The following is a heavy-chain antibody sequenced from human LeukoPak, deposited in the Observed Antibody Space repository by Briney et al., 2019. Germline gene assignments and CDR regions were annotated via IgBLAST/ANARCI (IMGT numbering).Heavy chain of an antibody. Sequence: SETLSLTCTVSGGSISSGGYYWSWIRQHPGKGLEWIGYIYYSGSAYYNPSLKSRVTISVDTSKNQFSLKLSSVTAADTAVYYCARGGRYYYGNWFDPWGQGTLVTVSS. CDR3: ARGGRYYYGNWFDP. D-gene: IGHD3-10*01. V-gene: IGHV4-31*03. J-gene: IGHJ5*02. CDR1: GGSISSGGYY. CDR2: IYYSGSA.